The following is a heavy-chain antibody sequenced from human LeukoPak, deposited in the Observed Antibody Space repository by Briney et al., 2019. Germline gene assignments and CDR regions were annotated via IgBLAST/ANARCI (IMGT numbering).Heavy chain of an antibody. CDR2: ISYDGSNK. Sequence: GGSLRLSCAASGFTFSSYAMHWVRQVPGKGLEWVAVISYDGSNKYYADSVKGRFTISRDNSKNTLYLQMNSLRAEDTAVYYCARDSRSSGSYNFDYWGQGTLVTVSS. CDR1: GFTFSSYA. J-gene: IGHJ4*02. V-gene: IGHV3-30*04. D-gene: IGHD1-26*01. CDR3: ARDSRSSGSYNFDY.